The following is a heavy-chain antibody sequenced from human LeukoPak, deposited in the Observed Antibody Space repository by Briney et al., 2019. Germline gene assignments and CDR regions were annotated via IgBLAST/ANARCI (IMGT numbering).Heavy chain of an antibody. V-gene: IGHV3-30*02. CDR3: ARGGEYCSGSSCRYYFDY. J-gene: IGHJ4*02. D-gene: IGHD2-15*01. CDR2: IRYDGSNK. CDR1: GFTFSSYG. Sequence: GGSLRLSCAASGFTFSSYGMHWVRQAPGKGLEWVAFIRYDGSNKYYADSVKGRFTISRDNSKNTLYLQMNSLRAEDTAVYYCARGGEYCSGSSCRYYFDYWGQGTLVTVSS.